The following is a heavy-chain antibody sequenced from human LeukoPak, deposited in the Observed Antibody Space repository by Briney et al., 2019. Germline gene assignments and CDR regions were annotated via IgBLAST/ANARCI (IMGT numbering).Heavy chain of an antibody. V-gene: IGHV5-51*01. CDR3: AKSGSIAAAGIDY. J-gene: IGHJ4*02. CDR2: IYPYDSNT. CDR1: GYRFTSYW. D-gene: IGHD6-13*01. Sequence: GESLKISCKGSGYRFTSYWIGWVRTMPGKGLEWMGMIYPYDSNTRYSPSFQGQVTISADKSISTAYLQWSSLKASDTAMYYCAKSGSIAAAGIDYWGQGTVITVSS.